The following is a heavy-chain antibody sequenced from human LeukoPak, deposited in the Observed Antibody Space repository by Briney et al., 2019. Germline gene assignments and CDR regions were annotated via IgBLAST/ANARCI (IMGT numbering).Heavy chain of an antibody. CDR2: ISYDGSNK. J-gene: IGHJ4*02. D-gene: IGHD5-12*01. CDR3: AQGNARRGSSGYDILDY. V-gene: IGHV3-30*18. Sequence: PGGSLRLSCAASGFTFSSHGMHWVRQAPGKGLEWVAVISYDGSNKYYADSVKGRFTISRDNSKNTLYLQMNSLRAEDTAVYYCAQGNARRGSSGYDILDYWGQGTLVTVSS. CDR1: GFTFSSHG.